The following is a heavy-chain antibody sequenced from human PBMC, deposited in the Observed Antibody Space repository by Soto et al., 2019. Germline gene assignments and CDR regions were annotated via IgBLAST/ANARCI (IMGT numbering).Heavy chain of an antibody. CDR3: TRHRDYVWGSYRYMAHLFDY. CDR2: IRSKANSYAT. D-gene: IGHD3-16*02. CDR1: GFTFSGSA. J-gene: IGHJ4*01. V-gene: IGHV3-73*01. Sequence: GSLRLSCAASGFTFSGSAMHWVRQASGKGLEWVGRIRSKANSYATAYAASVKGRFTISRDDSKNTAYMQMNSLKTEDTAVYYCTRHRDYVWGSYRYMAHLFDYWGHGTLVTFSS.